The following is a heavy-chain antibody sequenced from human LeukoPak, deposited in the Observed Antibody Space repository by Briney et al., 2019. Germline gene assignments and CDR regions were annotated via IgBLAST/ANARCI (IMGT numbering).Heavy chain of an antibody. V-gene: IGHV3-23*01. CDR1: GFTFSTYA. J-gene: IGHJ6*02. Sequence: PGGSLRLSCAASGFTFSTYAMSWVRRAPGKGLEWVSTISSNGARTYYADSVKGRFTISRDNFKNMLYLQMNGVRAEDTAVYYCVKDTTTGELGSGGGMDVWGQGTTVTVSS. CDR3: VKDTTTGELGSGGGMDV. D-gene: IGHD1-26*01. CDR2: ISSNGART.